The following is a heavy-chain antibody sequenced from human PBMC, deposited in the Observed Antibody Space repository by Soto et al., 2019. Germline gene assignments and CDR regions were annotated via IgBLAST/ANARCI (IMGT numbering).Heavy chain of an antibody. CDR1: GFTLSNYA. Sequence: PGGSLRLSCEASGFTLSNYAMYWVRQAPGKGLEWVSVISNSGDSTSYADSVKGRFTISRDNSKNTVYLQMNSLRDEDAAVYYCAKEMTSGYYLFDYWGQGTLVTVSS. J-gene: IGHJ4*02. CDR2: ISNSGDST. D-gene: IGHD3-22*01. CDR3: AKEMTSGYYLFDY. V-gene: IGHV3-23*01.